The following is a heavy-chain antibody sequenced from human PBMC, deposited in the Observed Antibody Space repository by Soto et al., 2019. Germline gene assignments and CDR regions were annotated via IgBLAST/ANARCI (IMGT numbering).Heavy chain of an antibody. J-gene: IGHJ4*02. CDR2: MNHNSGNT. Sequence: QVQLVQSGAEVKKPGASVKVSCKASGYTFTSYDINWVRQATGQGLEWMGWMNHNSGNTGYAQKFQGRVTMTRNTSISTAYMELSSLRSEDTAVYYCARVPTYVYVWWSYRGRDYWGQGTLVTVSS. V-gene: IGHV1-8*01. CDR1: GYTFTSYD. D-gene: IGHD3-16*02. CDR3: ARVPTYVYVWWSYRGRDY.